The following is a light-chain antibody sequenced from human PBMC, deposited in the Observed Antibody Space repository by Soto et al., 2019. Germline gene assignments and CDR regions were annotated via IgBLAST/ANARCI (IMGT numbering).Light chain of an antibody. Sequence: EIMMTQSPATLSVSPGERATLSCRASQSVSNNLAWYQQKPGQAPRLLIYYASTRATGIPARFSGSGSGTEFTLTISSLQSEDFAVYYCQQYNNWPPFTFGQGTRLEIK. CDR3: QQYNNWPPFT. CDR1: QSVSNN. J-gene: IGKJ5*01. V-gene: IGKV3-15*01. CDR2: YAS.